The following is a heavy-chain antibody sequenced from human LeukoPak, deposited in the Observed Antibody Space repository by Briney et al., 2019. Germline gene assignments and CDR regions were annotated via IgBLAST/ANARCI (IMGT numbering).Heavy chain of an antibody. CDR2: IYYSGST. J-gene: IGHJ4*02. CDR3: ARERGSSWYHKTFDY. D-gene: IGHD6-13*01. Sequence: SSETLSLTCTVSGGSISSSSYYWGWIRQPPGKGLEWIGSIYYSGSTYYNPSLKSRVTMSVDTSKNQFSLKLSSVTAADTAVYYCARERGSSWYHKTFDYWGQGTLVTVSS. CDR1: GGSISSSSYY. V-gene: IGHV4-39*07.